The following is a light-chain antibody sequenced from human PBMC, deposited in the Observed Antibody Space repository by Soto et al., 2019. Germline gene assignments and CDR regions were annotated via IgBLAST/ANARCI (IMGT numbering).Light chain of an antibody. CDR1: QSISGT. CDR3: QQDNKRTRT. V-gene: IGKV3-15*01. J-gene: IGKJ1*01. CDR2: GAS. Sequence: IEIRQAPSTLSRSPPCGSSLYCMSSQSISGTLAWYQQKPGQAPRLIIYGASTRATSFPARFSGSGSGTDFTLTISSLQSEDFAVYCCQQDNKRTRTFGEGTMVDIK.